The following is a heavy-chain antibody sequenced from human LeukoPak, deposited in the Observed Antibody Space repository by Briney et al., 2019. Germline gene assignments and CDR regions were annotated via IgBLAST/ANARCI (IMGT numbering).Heavy chain of an antibody. V-gene: IGHV3-11*01. CDR2: ISDSGSTI. CDR1: EFVFSDYY. CDR3: AREMEGDYGSGTFFDL. Sequence: GGSLRLSCAASEFVFSDYYMSWIRQAPGRGLEWVSYISDSGSTIYYADSVKGRFTISRDNVKNSLYLQMNGLRAEDTAVYYCAREMEGDYGSGTFFDLWGQGNMVTVSS. D-gene: IGHD3-10*01. J-gene: IGHJ4*02.